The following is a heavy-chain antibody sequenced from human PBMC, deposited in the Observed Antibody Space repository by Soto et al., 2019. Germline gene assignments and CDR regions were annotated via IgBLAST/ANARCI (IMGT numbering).Heavy chain of an antibody. CDR3: ARVLKTIAACVFRDRYYYGMDL. J-gene: IGHJ6*02. D-gene: IGHD6-6*01. V-gene: IGHV3-21*01. CDR2: ITSRSSYI. Sequence: EVQLVESGGGLVKPGGSLRLSCAASGFNFSTYSMNWVRQAPGKGLEWVSSITSRSSYISYADSLEGRFAISRDNPKNSLFLQMNSLRAEDTAVYYCARVLKTIAACVFRDRYYYGMDLWGQGTTVTVSS. CDR1: GFNFSTYS.